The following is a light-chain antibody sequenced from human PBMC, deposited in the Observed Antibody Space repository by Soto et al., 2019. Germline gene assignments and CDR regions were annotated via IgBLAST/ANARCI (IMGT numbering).Light chain of an antibody. J-gene: IGLJ1*01. CDR1: SSDVGGHKY. CDR3: SSKRDSSTLFV. Sequence: QSALTQPPSASGSLGSSVTISCTGTSSDVGGHKYVSWYQHHPGKAPKLILFEVSQRPSGVPHRFSGSKSGNTASLTVSGLQAEDEADYYCSSKRDSSTLFVFGTGTKVTVL. CDR2: EVS. V-gene: IGLV2-8*01.